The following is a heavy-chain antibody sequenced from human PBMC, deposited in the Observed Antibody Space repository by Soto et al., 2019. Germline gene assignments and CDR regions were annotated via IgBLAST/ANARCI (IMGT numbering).Heavy chain of an antibody. Sequence: PSETLSLTCTVSGGSISSSSYYWGWIRQPPGKGLEWIGSIYYSGSTYYNPSLKGRVTISVDTSKNQFSLKLSSVTAADTAVYYCARQWIQLWFFDYWGQGTLVTVSS. J-gene: IGHJ4*02. CDR1: GGSISSSSYY. V-gene: IGHV4-39*01. CDR2: IYYSGST. CDR3: ARQWIQLWFFDY. D-gene: IGHD5-18*01.